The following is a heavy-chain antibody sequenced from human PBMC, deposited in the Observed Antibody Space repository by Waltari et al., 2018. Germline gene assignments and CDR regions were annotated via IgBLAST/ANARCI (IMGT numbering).Heavy chain of an antibody. CDR2: INHSGST. CDR3: ARGGPWGRTRTTDNHRDY. V-gene: IGHV4-34*01. D-gene: IGHD3-16*01. CDR1: GGSFRGYY. Sequence: QVQLQQWGAGLLKPSETLSLTCAVYGGSFRGYYWSWIRQPPGKGLEWIGEINHSGSTNYNPSLKSRVTISVDTSKNQFSLKLSSVTAADTAVYYCARGGPWGRTRTTDNHRDYWGQGTLVTVSS. J-gene: IGHJ4*02.